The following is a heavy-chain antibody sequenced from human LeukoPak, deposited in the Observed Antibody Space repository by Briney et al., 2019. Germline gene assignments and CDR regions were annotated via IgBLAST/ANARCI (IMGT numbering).Heavy chain of an antibody. D-gene: IGHD2-2*01. CDR1: GFTFSSYG. CDR3: AKRGSCTSISCLSTTLDS. CDR2: ISDDGGNK. Sequence: GRPLRLSCAASGFTFSSYGIHWVRQAPGKGLEWVAVISDDGGNKYYADSVKGRFTISRDNSKNTLSLLMNSLRAEDTALYYCAKRGSCTSISCLSTTLDSWGQGALVTVSS. J-gene: IGHJ4*02. V-gene: IGHV3-30*18.